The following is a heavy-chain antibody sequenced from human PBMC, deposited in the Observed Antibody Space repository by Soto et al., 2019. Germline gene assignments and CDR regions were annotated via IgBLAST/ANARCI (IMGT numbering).Heavy chain of an antibody. CDR1: GSTFTSYA. V-gene: IGHV1-69*13. D-gene: IGHD6-13*01. CDR3: ARENIAAATGYYYDMDF. Sequence: SVKVSCKASGSTFTSYAISSVRQAPGQGLEWMGGIIPIFGTANYAQKFQGRVTITADESTSTAYMELSSLRSEDTAVYYCARENIAAATGYYYDMDFWCQGTTVTVSS. CDR2: IIPIFGTA. J-gene: IGHJ6*02.